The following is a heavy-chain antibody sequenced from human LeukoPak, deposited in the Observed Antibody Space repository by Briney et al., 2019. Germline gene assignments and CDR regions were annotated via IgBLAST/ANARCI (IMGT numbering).Heavy chain of an antibody. J-gene: IGHJ4*02. CDR1: GYTFTGYY. CDR2: INPNSGGT. Sequence: ASVKVSCKASGYTFTGYYMHWLRQAPGQGLEWMGRINPNSGGTNYAQKFLGRVTITRDTSISTAYMALSRQRSDDTAVYYCARDRSSSSWYSDFDYWGQGTLVTVSS. D-gene: IGHD6-13*01. CDR3: ARDRSSSSWYSDFDY. V-gene: IGHV1-2*06.